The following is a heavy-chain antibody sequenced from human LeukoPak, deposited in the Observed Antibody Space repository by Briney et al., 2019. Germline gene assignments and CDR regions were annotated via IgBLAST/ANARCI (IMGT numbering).Heavy chain of an antibody. D-gene: IGHD5-18*01. CDR2: ISVDATSK. V-gene: IGHV3-30*09. CDR3: ARVRGYSYGGLDY. J-gene: IGHJ4*02. CDR1: GFTFSRNA. Sequence: GGSLRLSCAASGFTFSRNAMHWVRQAPGKGLEWVSIISVDATSKYYADSVKGRFAISRDNSWNTLFLQMNSLRVEDTAVYYCARVRGYSYGGLDYWGQGTLVTVSS.